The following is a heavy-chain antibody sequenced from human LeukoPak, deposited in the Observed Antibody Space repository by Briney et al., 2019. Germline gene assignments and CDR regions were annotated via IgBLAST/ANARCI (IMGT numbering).Heavy chain of an antibody. CDR2: IRYDGSNK. J-gene: IGHJ3*02. V-gene: IGHV3-30*02. CDR3: AKVYYDFWSGRRGAFDI. D-gene: IGHD3-3*01. Sequence: GGSLRLSCAASGFTFSSFGMHWVRQAPGKGLEWVAFIRYDGSNKYYADSVKGRFTISRDNSKNTLYLQMNSLRAEDTAVYYCAKVYYDFWSGRRGAFDIWGQGTMVTVSS. CDR1: GFTFSSFG.